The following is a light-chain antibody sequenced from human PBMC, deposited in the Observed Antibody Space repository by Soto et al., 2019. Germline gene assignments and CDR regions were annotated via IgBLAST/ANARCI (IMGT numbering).Light chain of an antibody. V-gene: IGKV1-9*01. CDR1: HDISTF. CDR2: EAS. CDR3: QQLYTLPVT. J-gene: IGKJ5*01. Sequence: DIGLTQSPSLLSASIGDRVTITCRDSHDISTFLAWYQQKPGKAPKLLIYEASTLQSGVPSRFSGSGSGTEFTLTISGLLPEDFAAYHCQQLYTLPVTVGQGTRLES.